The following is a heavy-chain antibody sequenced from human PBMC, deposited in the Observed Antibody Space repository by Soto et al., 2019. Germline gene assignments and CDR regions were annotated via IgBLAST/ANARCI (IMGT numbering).Heavy chain of an antibody. CDR2: INSDGSST. D-gene: IGHD2-2*01. Sequence: EVQLVESGGGLVQPGGSLRRSCAASGFTFSSYWMHWVRQAPGKGLVWVSRINSDGSSTSYADSVKGRFTISRDNAKNTLYLQMNSLRAEDTAVYYCLTSVQLMYAFDIWGQGTMVTVSS. J-gene: IGHJ3*02. V-gene: IGHV3-74*01. CDR1: GFTFSSYW. CDR3: LTSVQLMYAFDI.